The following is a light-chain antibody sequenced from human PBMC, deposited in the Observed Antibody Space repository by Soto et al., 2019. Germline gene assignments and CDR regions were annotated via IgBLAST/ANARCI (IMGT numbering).Light chain of an antibody. CDR2: GNS. Sequence: QSVLTQPPSVSGAPGQRVTISCTGSSSNIGAGYDVHWYQQVPGTAPKLHIYGNSNRPSGVPDRFSGSKSGTSASLAITGLQAEDEADYYCQSYDSSLSAFYVFGTGTKVTVL. CDR1: SSNIGAGYD. V-gene: IGLV1-40*01. CDR3: QSYDSSLSAFYV. J-gene: IGLJ1*01.